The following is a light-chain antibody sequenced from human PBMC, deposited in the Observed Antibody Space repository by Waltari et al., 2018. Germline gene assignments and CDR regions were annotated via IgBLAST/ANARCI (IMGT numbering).Light chain of an antibody. CDR2: HDT. CDR3: QVWDTGHDYVV. Sequence: SYVLTQPPSVSLAPGQTATITCTGDNIDSRLVHWYQQNHGRAPVLVLYHDTGRPAGIPQRFSGVHSWNTVTLTITRVEAGDEADYFCQVWDTGHDYVVFGGGTKLTVL. CDR1: NIDSRL. J-gene: IGLJ3*02. V-gene: IGLV3-21*02.